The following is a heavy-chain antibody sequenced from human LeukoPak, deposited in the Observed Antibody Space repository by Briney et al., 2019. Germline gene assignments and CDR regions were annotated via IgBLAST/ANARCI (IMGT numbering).Heavy chain of an antibody. J-gene: IGHJ5*02. V-gene: IGHV1-18*04. CDR1: GYSVSDYY. CDR3: ARDYDILTGRAPNWFDP. D-gene: IGHD3-9*01. CDR2: ISAYNGNT. Sequence: ASVKVSCKTSGYSVSDYYMHWVRQAPGQGLEWMGWISAYNGNTNYAQKLQGRVTMTTDTSTSTAYMELRSLRSDDTAVYYCARDYDILTGRAPNWFDPWGQGTLVTVSS.